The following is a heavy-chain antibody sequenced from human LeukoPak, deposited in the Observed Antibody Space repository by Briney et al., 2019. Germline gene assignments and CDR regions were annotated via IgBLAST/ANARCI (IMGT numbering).Heavy chain of an antibody. V-gene: IGHV4-30-2*01. D-gene: IGHD2-2*01. CDR1: GSSISSGGYY. Sequence: PSQTLSLTCTVSGSSISSGGYYWSWIRQPPGKGLEWIGYIYHSGSTYYNPSLKSRVTISVDRSKNQFSLKLSSVTAADTAVYYCARHRVEARTIDYWGQGILVTVSS. J-gene: IGHJ4*02. CDR2: IYHSGST. CDR3: ARHRVEARTIDY.